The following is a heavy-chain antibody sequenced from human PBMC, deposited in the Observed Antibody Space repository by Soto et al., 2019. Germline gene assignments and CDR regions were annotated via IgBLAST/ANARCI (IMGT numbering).Heavy chain of an antibody. Sequence: QITLKESGPTLVKPTQTLTLTCSFSGFSLSTTGVGVGWIRQPPGKALEWLALIYWDDDKRYSPSLKSRLTITKDTSKNQVVLTMTNMDPVDTATYYCAHRRYDSSGYYFDYWGQGALVTVSS. CDR3: AHRRYDSSGYYFDY. V-gene: IGHV2-5*02. J-gene: IGHJ4*02. CDR1: GFSLSTTGVG. CDR2: IYWDDDK. D-gene: IGHD3-22*01.